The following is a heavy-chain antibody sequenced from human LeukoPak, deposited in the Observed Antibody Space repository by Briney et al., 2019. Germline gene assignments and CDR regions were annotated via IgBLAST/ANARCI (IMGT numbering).Heavy chain of an antibody. J-gene: IGHJ6*03. V-gene: IGHV3-7*01. CDR2: IKQDGSEK. CDR3: ARGFGELNSYYYMDV. CDR1: GFTFSSYW. Sequence: GGSLRLSCAASGFTFSSYWMSWVRQAPGEGLEWVANIKQDGSEKYYVDSVKGRFTISRDNAKNSLYLQMNSLRAEDTAVYYCARGFGELNSYYYMDVWGKGTTVTVSS. D-gene: IGHD3-10*01.